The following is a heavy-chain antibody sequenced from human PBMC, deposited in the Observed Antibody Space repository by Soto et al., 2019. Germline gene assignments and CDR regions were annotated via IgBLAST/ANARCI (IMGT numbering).Heavy chain of an antibody. CDR1: GFTFNKYA. V-gene: IGHV3-64D*06. J-gene: IGHJ6*02. CDR3: VKGSREEYWYYYNGVDV. D-gene: IGHD3-10*01. CDR2: ISDTGGST. Sequence: EVQLVESGGGLVQPGGSLRLSCSASGFTFNKYAMHWVRQAPGTGLQYVSGISDTGGSTFHADSVKGRFTISRDDSKDTLFLQMSSLRAEDTAVYYCVKGSREEYWYYYNGVDVWGQGTTVTVSS.